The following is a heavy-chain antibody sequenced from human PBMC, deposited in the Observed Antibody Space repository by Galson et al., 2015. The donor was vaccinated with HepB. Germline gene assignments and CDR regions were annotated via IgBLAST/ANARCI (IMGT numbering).Heavy chain of an antibody. J-gene: IGHJ6*03. CDR3: AREGLRYFDWLPYYYYYYMDV. CDR2: INAGNGNT. D-gene: IGHD3-9*01. V-gene: IGHV1-3*01. CDR1: GYTFTSYT. Sequence: SVKVSCKASGYTFTSYTMHWVRQAPGQRLEWMGWINAGNGNTKYSQKFQGRVTITRDTSASTAYMELSSLRSEDTAVYYCAREGLRYFDWLPYYYYYYMDVWGKGTTVTVSS.